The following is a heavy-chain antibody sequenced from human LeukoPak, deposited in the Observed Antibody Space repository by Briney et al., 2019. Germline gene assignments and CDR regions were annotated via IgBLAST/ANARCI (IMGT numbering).Heavy chain of an antibody. CDR1: GYTFTSYG. J-gene: IGHJ4*02. CDR3: ARDHDILTGYYSFDY. V-gene: IGHV1-18*01. Sequence: EASVKVSCKASGYTFTSYGISWVRQAPGQGLEWMGWISAYNGDTNYAQKLQGRVTMTTDTSTSTAYMELRSLRSDDTAVYYCARDHDILTGYYSFDYWGQGALVTVSS. CDR2: ISAYNGDT. D-gene: IGHD3-9*01.